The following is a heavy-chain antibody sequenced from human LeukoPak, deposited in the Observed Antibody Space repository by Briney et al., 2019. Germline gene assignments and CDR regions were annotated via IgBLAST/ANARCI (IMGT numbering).Heavy chain of an antibody. CDR2: ISISSSDI. D-gene: IGHD5-12*01. CDR1: GFTFSSYS. J-gene: IGHJ4*02. Sequence: GGSLRLSCAASGFTFSSYSMNWVRQAPGKGLEWVSSISISSSDIYYADSMKGRFTISRDNAKKSVYLQMNSLRAEDTAVYYCARVEGNIVTTTEGYFDYWGQGTLVTVSS. CDR3: ARVEGNIVTTTEGYFDY. V-gene: IGHV3-21*01.